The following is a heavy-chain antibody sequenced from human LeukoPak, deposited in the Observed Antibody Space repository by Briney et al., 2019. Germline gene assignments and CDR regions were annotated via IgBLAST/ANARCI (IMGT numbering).Heavy chain of an antibody. CDR3: ARHAWTSSSSDY. V-gene: IGHV4-39*01. Sequence: SETLSLTCTVSGGSISTSSYYWGWIRQPPGKGLEWIGSIYYSGSTYYSPSLKSRVTISVDTSKNQFSLKLSSVTAADTAMYYCARHAWTSSSSDYWGQGTLVTVSS. D-gene: IGHD6-6*01. CDR1: GGSISTSSYY. CDR2: IYYSGST. J-gene: IGHJ4*02.